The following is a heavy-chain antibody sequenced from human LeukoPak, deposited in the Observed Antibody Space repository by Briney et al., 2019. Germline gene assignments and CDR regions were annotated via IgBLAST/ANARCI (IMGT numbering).Heavy chain of an antibody. CDR3: ASSGSYRFDY. CDR1: GFTFSKYS. V-gene: IGHV3-48*02. J-gene: IGHJ4*02. D-gene: IGHD1-26*01. Sequence: GGSLRLSCAASGFTFSKYSMNWVRQAPGKGLEWVSHITASGTAMFYADSVKGRFTISRDNAENSLYLQMNSLRDEDTTVYYCASSGSYRFDYWGQGTLVTVSS. CDR2: ITASGTAM.